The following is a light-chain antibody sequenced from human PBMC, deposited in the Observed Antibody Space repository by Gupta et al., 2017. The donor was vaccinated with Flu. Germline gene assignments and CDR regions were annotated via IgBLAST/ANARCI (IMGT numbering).Light chain of an antibody. CDR2: EVT. CDR3: GSYTTSSTWV. J-gene: IGLJ3*02. V-gene: IGLV2-14*01. CDR1: SSDVGGYNY. Sequence: SVSGSPGQSITISCTGTSSDVGGYNYVSWYRQHPGKAPKLMIYEVTNRPSGVSNRFSGSKSGNTASLTISGLQAEDEADYFCGSYTTSSTWVFGGGIKLTVL.